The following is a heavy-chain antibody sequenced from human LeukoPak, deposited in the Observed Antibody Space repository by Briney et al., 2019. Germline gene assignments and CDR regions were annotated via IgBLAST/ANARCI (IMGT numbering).Heavy chain of an antibody. J-gene: IGHJ4*02. CDR1: GGSISSSSYY. CDR3: ARHRTYSAQYSSSWPFDY. V-gene: IGHV4-39*01. CDR2: IYYSGST. Sequence: SETLSLTCTVSGGSISSSSYYWGWIRQPPGKGLEWIGSIYYSGSTYYNPSLKSRATISVDTSKNQFSLKLSSVTAADTAVYYCARHRTYSAQYSSSWPFDYWGQGTLVTVSS. D-gene: IGHD6-13*01.